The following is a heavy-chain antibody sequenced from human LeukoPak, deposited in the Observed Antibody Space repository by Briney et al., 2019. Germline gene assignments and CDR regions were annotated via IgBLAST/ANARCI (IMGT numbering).Heavy chain of an antibody. V-gene: IGHV3-7*01. CDR3: ARPMYYYDSSGPDY. J-gene: IGHJ4*02. D-gene: IGHD3-22*01. Sequence: GGSLRLSCAASRFTFGSYWMSWVRQAPGKGLEWVANIKQDGSEKYYVDSVKGRFSISRDNANNSLYLQMNSLRAEDTAVYYCARPMYYYDSSGPDYWGQGTLVTVSS. CDR1: RFTFGSYW. CDR2: IKQDGSEK.